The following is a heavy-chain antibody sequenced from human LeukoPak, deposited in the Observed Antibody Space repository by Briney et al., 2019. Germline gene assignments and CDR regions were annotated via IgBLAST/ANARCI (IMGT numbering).Heavy chain of an antibody. CDR2: IYTSGST. CDR3: AREGRSGSYLGGAFDI. V-gene: IGHV4-4*07. Sequence: PSETLSLTCTVSGGSISSYYWSWIRQPAGKGLEWIGRIYTSGSTNYNPSLKSRVTMSVDTSKNQLSLKLSSVTAADTAVYYCAREGRSGSYLGGAFDIWGQGTMVTVSS. D-gene: IGHD1-26*01. J-gene: IGHJ3*02. CDR1: GGSISSYY.